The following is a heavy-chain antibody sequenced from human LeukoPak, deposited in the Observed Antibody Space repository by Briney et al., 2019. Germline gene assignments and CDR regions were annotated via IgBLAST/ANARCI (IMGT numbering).Heavy chain of an antibody. J-gene: IGHJ3*02. CDR1: GGSFSGYY. V-gene: IGHV4-34*01. CDR2: IYHSGST. CDR3: AREHYDILTGYYRGYAFDI. D-gene: IGHD3-9*01. Sequence: PSETLSLTCAVYGGSFSGYYWSWIRQPPGKGLEWIGEIYHSGSTNYNPSLKSRVTISVDTSKNQFSLKLSSVTAADTAVYYCAREHYDILTGYYRGYAFDIWGQGTMVTVSS.